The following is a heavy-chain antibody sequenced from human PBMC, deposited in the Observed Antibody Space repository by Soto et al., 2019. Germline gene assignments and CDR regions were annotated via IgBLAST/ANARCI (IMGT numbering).Heavy chain of an antibody. CDR2: INSDGSST. CDR1: GFTFSSYW. Sequence: LRLSCAASGFTFSSYWMHWVREAPWKGLLWVSRINSDGSSTSYADSVKGRFTISRDNAKNTLYLQMNSLRAEDTAVYYCARVEGSYGYDYYYGMDVWGQGTTVTVSS. D-gene: IGHD5-18*01. V-gene: IGHV3-74*01. CDR3: ARVEGSYGYDYYYGMDV. J-gene: IGHJ6*02.